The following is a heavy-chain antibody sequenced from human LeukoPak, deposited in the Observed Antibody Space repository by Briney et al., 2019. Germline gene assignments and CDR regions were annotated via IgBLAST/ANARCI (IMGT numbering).Heavy chain of an antibody. CDR3: TRLYDSSLY. CDR2: IRSKANSYAT. J-gene: IGHJ4*02. D-gene: IGHD3-22*01. CDR1: GFTFSGSA. V-gene: IGHV3-73*01. Sequence: GGSLRLSCAASGFTFSGSAMHWVRQASGKGLEWVGRIRSKANSYATAYAASAKGRFTISRDDSENTAYLQMNSLKTEDTAVYYCTRLYDSSLYWGQGTLVTVSS.